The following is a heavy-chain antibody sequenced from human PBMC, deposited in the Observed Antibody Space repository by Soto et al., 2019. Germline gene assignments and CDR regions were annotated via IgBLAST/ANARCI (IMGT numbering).Heavy chain of an antibody. CDR3: GRVVRFTVTKLGHYVVDV. CDR1: GFTFSDHY. V-gene: IGHV3-72*01. J-gene: IGHJ6*02. D-gene: IGHD4-17*01. Sequence: GGSLRLSCAASGFTFSDHYMDWVRQAPGKGLEWVGRTRNKANSYTTEYAASVKGRFTVSRDDSKNSLYLQMNSLKTEDTAVYYCGRVVRFTVTKLGHYVVDVWGQGTTVTVSS. CDR2: TRNKANSYTT.